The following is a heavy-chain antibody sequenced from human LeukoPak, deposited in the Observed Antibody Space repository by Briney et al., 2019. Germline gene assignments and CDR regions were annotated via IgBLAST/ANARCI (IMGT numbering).Heavy chain of an antibody. D-gene: IGHD1-26*01. Sequence: GGSLRLSCAASGFTFSSYEMNWVRQAPGKGLEWVANIKQDGSEKYYVDSVKGRFTISRDNAKNSLYLQMNSLRAEDTAVYYCARDLAELLPLQYYFDYWGQGTLVTVSS. CDR3: ARDLAELLPLQYYFDY. J-gene: IGHJ4*02. CDR1: GFTFSSYE. V-gene: IGHV3-7*01. CDR2: IKQDGSEK.